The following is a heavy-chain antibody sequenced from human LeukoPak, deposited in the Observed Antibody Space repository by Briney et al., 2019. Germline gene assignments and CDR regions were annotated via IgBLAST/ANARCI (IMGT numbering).Heavy chain of an antibody. J-gene: IGHJ4*02. CDR1: GGSISSYY. CDR3: ARKGRYSSGWYIDY. V-gene: IGHV4-59*12. D-gene: IGHD6-19*01. Sequence: SETLSLTCTVSGGSISSYYWSWIRQPPGKGLEWIGYIYYSGSTNYNPSLKSRVTISVDTSKNQFSLKLSSVTAADTAVYYCARKGRYSSGWYIDYWGQGTLVTVSS. CDR2: IYYSGST.